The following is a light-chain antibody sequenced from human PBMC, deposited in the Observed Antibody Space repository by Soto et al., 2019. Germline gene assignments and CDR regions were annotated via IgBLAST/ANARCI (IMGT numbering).Light chain of an antibody. CDR1: QDIRVY. V-gene: IGKV1-39*01. J-gene: IGKJ5*01. CDR3: QQSYGRPPIT. CDR2: ATF. Sequence: DSQMTQSPSSLSASVGDRYTITYRASQDIRVYLNWYQQEPRRAPKLXXYATFTLQSGVPARFSGSGCGTEFNLTISSLQPEDFVTYYCQQSYGRPPITFGQGTRREIK.